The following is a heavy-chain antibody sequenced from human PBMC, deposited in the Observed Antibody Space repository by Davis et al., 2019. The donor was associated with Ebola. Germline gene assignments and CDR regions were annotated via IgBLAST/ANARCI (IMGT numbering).Heavy chain of an antibody. Sequence: MPSETLSLTCTVSGGSISSYYWSWIRQPPGKGLEWIGYIYYSGSTHYNPSLQSRITTSVDTSKGQFSLKLSSVTAADTAVYYCASSSGWLRLDYFDYWGQGTLVTVSS. CDR3: ASSSGWLRLDYFDY. CDR1: GGSISSYY. V-gene: IGHV4-59*12. J-gene: IGHJ4*02. CDR2: IYYSGST. D-gene: IGHD5-12*01.